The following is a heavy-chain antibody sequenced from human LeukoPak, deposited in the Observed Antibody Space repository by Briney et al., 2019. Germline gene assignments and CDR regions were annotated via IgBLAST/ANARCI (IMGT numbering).Heavy chain of an antibody. J-gene: IGHJ4*02. Sequence: PSETVSLTCTGSGGSISSGSYYWSWIRQPAGKGLEWIGRIYTSGSTKYNPSLKSRVTISVNTSKNQFSLKLSSVTAADTAVYYCARETENYYGSGSYYYYFDYWGQGTLVTVSS. CDR2: IYTSGST. CDR3: ARETENYYGSGSYYYYFDY. CDR1: GGSISSGSYY. D-gene: IGHD3-10*01. V-gene: IGHV4-61*02.